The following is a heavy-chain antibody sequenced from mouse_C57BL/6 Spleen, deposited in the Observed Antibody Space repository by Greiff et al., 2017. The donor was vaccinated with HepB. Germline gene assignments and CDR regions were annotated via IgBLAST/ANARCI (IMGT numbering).Heavy chain of an antibody. V-gene: IGHV5-9*01. Sequence: EVMLVESGGGLVKPGGSLKLSCAASGFTFSSYTMSWVRQTPEKRLEWVATISGGGGNTYYPDSVKGRFTISRDNAKNTLYLQMSSLRSEDTALYYCARGGLRYFDYWGQGTTLTVSS. J-gene: IGHJ2*01. CDR1: GFTFSSYT. CDR2: ISGGGGNT. D-gene: IGHD1-1*01. CDR3: ARGGLRYFDY.